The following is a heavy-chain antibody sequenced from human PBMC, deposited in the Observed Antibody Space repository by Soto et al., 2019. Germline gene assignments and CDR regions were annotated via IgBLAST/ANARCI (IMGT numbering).Heavy chain of an antibody. CDR1: GYTFTSYG. J-gene: IGHJ4*02. V-gene: IGHV1-18*01. Sequence: GASVKFSCKASGYTFTSYGINWVRQATGQGLEWMGWISANNGNTDYAQKLQGRVTMTTDTATRTAYMEVSRLRSDDTAVYYCARGRASGSYYLLDYWGQGTLVTVSS. CDR3: ARGRASGSYYLLDY. CDR2: ISANNGNT. D-gene: IGHD3-10*01.